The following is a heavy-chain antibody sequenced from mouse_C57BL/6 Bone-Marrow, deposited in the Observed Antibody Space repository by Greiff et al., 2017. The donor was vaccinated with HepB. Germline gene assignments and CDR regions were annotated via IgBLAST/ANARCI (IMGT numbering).Heavy chain of an antibody. D-gene: IGHD2-3*01. J-gene: IGHJ2*01. Sequence: QVHVKQPGAELVKPGASVKMSCKASGYTFTSYWITWVKQRPGQGLEWIGDIYPGSGSTNYNEKFKSKATLTVDTSSSTAYMQLSSLTSEDSAVYYCAREGVIYDFDYWGQGTTLTVSS. CDR3: AREGVIYDFDY. CDR2: IYPGSGST. CDR1: GYTFTSYW. V-gene: IGHV1-55*01.